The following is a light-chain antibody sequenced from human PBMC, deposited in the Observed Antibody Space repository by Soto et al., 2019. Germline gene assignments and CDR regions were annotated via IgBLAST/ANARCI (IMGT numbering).Light chain of an antibody. V-gene: IGKV3-20*01. Sequence: EIVLTPSPGTLSLSPVDRATLSCRASQSVSSSYLAWYQQKPGQAPRLLIYGASTRATGIPARFSGSGSGTEFTLTISSLQSEDFAVYYGQQHGTSPITFGQGTRLEIK. CDR2: GAS. CDR3: QQHGTSPIT. J-gene: IGKJ5*01. CDR1: QSVSSSY.